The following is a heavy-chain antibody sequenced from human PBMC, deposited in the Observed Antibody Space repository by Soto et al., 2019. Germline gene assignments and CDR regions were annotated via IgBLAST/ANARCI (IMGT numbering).Heavy chain of an antibody. D-gene: IGHD1-26*01. CDR3: ARVGRDNFDY. CDR1: GGSFRSYT. V-gene: IGHV1-69*02. Sequence: QVQLVQSGAEVKKPGSSVKVSCKASGGSFRSYTISWVRQAPGQGLEWMGRIIPILGIANYAQKFQGRVTITADKSTSTAYMELSSLRSEDTAVYYCARVGRDNFDYWGQGTLVTVSS. J-gene: IGHJ4*02. CDR2: IIPILGIA.